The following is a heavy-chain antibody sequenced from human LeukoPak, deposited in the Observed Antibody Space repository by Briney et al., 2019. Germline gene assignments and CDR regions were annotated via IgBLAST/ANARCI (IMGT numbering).Heavy chain of an antibody. J-gene: IGHJ6*02. CDR2: IIPIFGIA. V-gene: IGHV1-69*04. D-gene: IGHD3-10*01. Sequence: GASVKVSCKAPGGTFSSYAISWVRQAPGQGLEWMGRIIPIFGIATYAQKFQDRVTITADKSTSTAYMELSSLRSEDTAVYYCARNYYGSGSNYGMDVWGQGTTVTVSS. CDR3: ARNYYGSGSNYGMDV. CDR1: GGTFSSYA.